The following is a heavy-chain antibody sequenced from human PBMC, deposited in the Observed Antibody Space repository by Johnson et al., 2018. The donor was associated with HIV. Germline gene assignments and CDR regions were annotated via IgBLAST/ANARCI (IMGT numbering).Heavy chain of an antibody. CDR3: ARVRCSGGTCYRWALVWYYYDRSGYSHHDAFDI. D-gene: IGHD3-22*01. CDR2: INQDGSEK. CDR1: GFTFSSSW. V-gene: IGHV3-7*05. Sequence: VQLVESGGGLVQPGGSLRLSCAASGFTFSSSWMSWVRQAPGKGLEWVANINQDGSEKYSVDSVNGRFTISRDNAENSLYLQMNSLRAEDTAVYYCARVRCSGGTCYRWALVWYYYDRSGYSHHDAFDIWGQGTMVTVTS. J-gene: IGHJ3*02.